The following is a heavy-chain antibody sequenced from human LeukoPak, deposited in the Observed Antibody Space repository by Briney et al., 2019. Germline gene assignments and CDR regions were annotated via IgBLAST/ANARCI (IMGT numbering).Heavy chain of an antibody. CDR3: ARGPVVNDAFDI. Sequence: SETLSLTCTVSGGSISSYYWSWIRQPPGKGLEWIGYIYYSGSTNYNPSLKSRVTISVDTSKNQFSLKLSSVTAADTAVYYCARGPVVNDAFDIWGQGTMVTVSS. J-gene: IGHJ3*02. V-gene: IGHV4-59*01. D-gene: IGHD3-22*01. CDR1: GGSISSYY. CDR2: IYYSGST.